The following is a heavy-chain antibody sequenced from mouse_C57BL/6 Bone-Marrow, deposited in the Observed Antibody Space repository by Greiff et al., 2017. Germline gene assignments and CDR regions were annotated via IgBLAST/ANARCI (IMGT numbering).Heavy chain of an antibody. CDR3: ARDSSGYRCAMDD. CDR2: IYPRGSNT. Sequence: VQLQQSGAELARPGASVKLSCKASGYTFTSYGISWVKQRTGQGLEWIGEIYPRGSNTYYNEKFKGKATLTADKSSSTAYMELRRLTSEDSAVYFCARDSSGYRCAMDDWGQGTSVTVSS. V-gene: IGHV1-81*01. CDR1: GYTFTSYG. J-gene: IGHJ4*01. D-gene: IGHD3-2*02.